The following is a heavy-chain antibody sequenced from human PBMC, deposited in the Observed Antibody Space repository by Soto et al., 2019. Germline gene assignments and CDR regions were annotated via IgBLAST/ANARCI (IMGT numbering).Heavy chain of an antibody. CDR3: ASQGCSTTSCYYPLDY. D-gene: IGHD2-2*01. CDR1: RFTFSNSA. CDR2: ISYDGSNK. J-gene: IGHJ4*02. V-gene: IGHV3-30-3*01. Sequence: GGSLRLSCAASRFTFSNSAMHWVRQAPGKGLEWVAVISYDGSNKYHADSVKGRFTISRDSSKNTLYLQMNSLRAEDTAVYYCASQGCSTTSCYYPLDYWGQGTLVTVSS.